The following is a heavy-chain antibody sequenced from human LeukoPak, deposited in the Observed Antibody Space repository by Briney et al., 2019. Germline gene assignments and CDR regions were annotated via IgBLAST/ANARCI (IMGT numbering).Heavy chain of an antibody. CDR3: ARAPFYYDSSGYPYFDG. J-gene: IGHJ4*02. D-gene: IGHD3-22*01. Sequence: GGSLRLSCAASGFTISTNYMSWVRQAPGKGLEWVSVMYTGGSTYYADSVKGRFTVSRDNSKNTLYLQMNSLRAEDTALYYCARAPFYYDSSGYPYFDGWGQGTLVTVSS. CDR1: GFTISTNY. CDR2: MYTGGST. V-gene: IGHV3-53*01.